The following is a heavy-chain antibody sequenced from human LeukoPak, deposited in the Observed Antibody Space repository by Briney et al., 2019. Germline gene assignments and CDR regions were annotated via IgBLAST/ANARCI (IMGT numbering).Heavy chain of an antibody. Sequence: GGSLRLSCAASGISVSMKYMSWVRQAQGKGLHWVSSLYSDGTAYYADSVKGRFTISRDSSKNMVYLQMNSLRDDDTAVYFCAARDCSTTSCYAGLFDYWGRGILVTVSS. V-gene: IGHV3-53*01. CDR1: GISVSMKY. CDR3: AARDCSTTSCYAGLFDY. J-gene: IGHJ4*02. D-gene: IGHD2-2*01. CDR2: LYSDGTA.